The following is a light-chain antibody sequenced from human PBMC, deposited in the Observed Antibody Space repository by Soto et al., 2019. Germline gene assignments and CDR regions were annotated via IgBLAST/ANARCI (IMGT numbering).Light chain of an antibody. J-gene: IGLJ1*01. V-gene: IGLV2-14*01. CDR1: SSDVGGYNY. CDR3: SSYASSSTPEYV. Sequence: QSVLTLPASVSGSPGQSIAISCTGTSSDVGGYNYVSWYQQHPGIAPKLMIYEVTNRPSGVSDRFSGSKSGNTASLTISGLQAEDEAEYYCSSYASSSTPEYVLGTGTKVTLL. CDR2: EVT.